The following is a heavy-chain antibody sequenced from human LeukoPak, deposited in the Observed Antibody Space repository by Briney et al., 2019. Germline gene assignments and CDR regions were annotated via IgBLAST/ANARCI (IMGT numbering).Heavy chain of an antibody. Sequence: PGGSLRLSCAASGFTFSSYAMHWVRQAPGKGLEWVAVISYDGSNKYYADSVKGRFTISRDNSKNTLYLQMNSLRAEDTAVYYCAKSFGTMIVVVTGFDYWGQGTLVTVSS. CDR3: AKSFGTMIVVVTGFDY. D-gene: IGHD3-22*01. CDR1: GFTFSSYA. CDR2: ISYDGSNK. J-gene: IGHJ4*02. V-gene: IGHV3-30-3*02.